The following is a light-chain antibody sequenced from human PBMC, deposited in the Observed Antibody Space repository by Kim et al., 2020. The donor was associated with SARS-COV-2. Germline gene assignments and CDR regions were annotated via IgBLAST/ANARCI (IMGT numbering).Light chain of an antibody. V-gene: IGKV3-11*01. CDR1: QSVSSY. J-gene: IGKJ3*01. Sequence: APLSLAPGERATRSCRASQSVSSYLAWYQHKPGQAPRLLIYDASNRATGIPARFSGSGSGTDFTLTISSLEPEDFAVYYCQQRGTFGPGTKVDIK. CDR3: QQRGT. CDR2: DAS.